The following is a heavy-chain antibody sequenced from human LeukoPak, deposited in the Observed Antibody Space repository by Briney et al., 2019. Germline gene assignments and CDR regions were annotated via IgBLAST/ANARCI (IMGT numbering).Heavy chain of an antibody. J-gene: IGHJ6*04. V-gene: IGHV4-61*01. Sequence: SETLSLTCTVSGGSVSSGSYYWSWIRQPPGKGLEWIGYTYYSGSTNYNPSLKSRVTISVDTSKNQFSLKLSSVTAADTAVYYCARYARGVVVPAASIYYGMDVWGKGTTVTVSS. D-gene: IGHD2-2*01. CDR3: ARYARGVVVPAASIYYGMDV. CDR1: GGSVSSGSYY. CDR2: TYYSGST.